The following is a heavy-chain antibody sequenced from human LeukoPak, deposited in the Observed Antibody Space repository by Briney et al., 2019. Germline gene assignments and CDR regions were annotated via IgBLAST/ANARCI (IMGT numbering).Heavy chain of an antibody. CDR1: GYSFTGFG. CDR2: ISPYNGNT. CDR3: ASSHCSGGTCYPPGVDY. D-gene: IGHD2-15*01. J-gene: IGHJ4*02. Sequence: ASVKVSCKASGYSFTGFGISWVRQAPGQGLEWMGWISPYNGNTDYAQKVQGRVTMTTDTSTSTAYMELRSLGFDDTAVYYCASSHCSGGTCYPPGVDYWGQGTLVTVSS. V-gene: IGHV1-18*01.